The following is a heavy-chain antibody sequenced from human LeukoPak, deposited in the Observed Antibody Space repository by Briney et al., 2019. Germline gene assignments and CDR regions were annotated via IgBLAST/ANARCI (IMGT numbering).Heavy chain of an antibody. D-gene: IGHD3-22*01. CDR3: AKGYESSGYYVDYFDY. V-gene: IGHV3-23*01. CDR1: GFTFSSYW. J-gene: IGHJ4*02. CDR2: ISGSGGST. Sequence: AGGSLRLSCAASGFTFSSYWMTWVRQAPGKGLEWVSAISGSGGSTYYADSVKGRFTISRDNSKNTLYLQMNSLRAEDTAVYYCAKGYESSGYYVDYFDYWGQGTLVTVSS.